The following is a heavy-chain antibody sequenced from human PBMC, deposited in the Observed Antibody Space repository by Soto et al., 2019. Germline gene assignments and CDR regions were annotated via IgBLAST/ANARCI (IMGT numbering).Heavy chain of an antibody. CDR1: GGSISSGGYF. CDR2: IYYSGRT. CDR3: ARFAREENPKVGSWYYFDY. Sequence: QVQLQESGPGLVKPSQTLSLTCTVSGGSISSGGYFWSWVRQHPGKGLEWIGNIYYSGRTYYNPSLKSRVTISVDSSKNQFSLKLSSVTAADTAVYYCARFAREENPKVGSWYYFDYWGQGTRVPVSS. J-gene: IGHJ4*02. V-gene: IGHV4-31*03. D-gene: IGHD6-13*01.